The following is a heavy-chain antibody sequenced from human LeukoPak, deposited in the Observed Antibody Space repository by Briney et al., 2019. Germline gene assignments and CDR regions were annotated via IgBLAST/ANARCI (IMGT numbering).Heavy chain of an antibody. CDR2: IIPIFGTA. Sequence: GASVKVSCKASGGTFSSYAISWVRQAPGQGLEWMGGIIPIFGTANYAQKFQGSVTVTTDESTSTAYMELSSLRSEDTAVYYCASNLGYCSSTSCSNPEYYYYYMDVWGKGTTVTVSS. CDR3: ASNLGYCSSTSCSNPEYYYYYMDV. J-gene: IGHJ6*03. V-gene: IGHV1-69*05. D-gene: IGHD2-2*01. CDR1: GGTFSSYA.